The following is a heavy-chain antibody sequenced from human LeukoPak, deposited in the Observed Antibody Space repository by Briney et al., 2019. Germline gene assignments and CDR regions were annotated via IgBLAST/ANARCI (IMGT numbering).Heavy chain of an antibody. CDR1: GYSLSELS. V-gene: IGHV1-24*01. D-gene: IGHD4/OR15-4a*01. CDR3: ASVFYGAGHFDDDVFDI. J-gene: IGHJ3*02. CDR2: FDPEDVEI. Sequence: ASVKVSCKVSGYSLSELSIHWVRQVPGKGFTWMGGFDPEDVEIVYAQSFQGRVTMTEDTSTDTAYMELSRLTSEDTAVYDCASVFYGAGHFDDDVFDIWGQGTLVTVSS.